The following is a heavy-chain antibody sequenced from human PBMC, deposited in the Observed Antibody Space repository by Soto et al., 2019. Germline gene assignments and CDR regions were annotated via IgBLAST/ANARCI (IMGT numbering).Heavy chain of an antibody. D-gene: IGHD6-13*01. V-gene: IGHV3-23*01. J-gene: IGHJ4*01. CDR2: ISVGGDGT. Sequence: GVPFSNKKIIWVRQCPGKGLEWVAGISVGGDGTNYEDSVKGRLTIYRDNSRNTLYLQMNSLRVDDTALYYCVKEPKHQIAYWSQVTLVIVSS. CDR3: VKEPKHQIAY. CDR1: GVPFSNKK.